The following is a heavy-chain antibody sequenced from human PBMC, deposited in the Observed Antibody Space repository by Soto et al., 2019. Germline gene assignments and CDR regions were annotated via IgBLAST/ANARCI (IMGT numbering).Heavy chain of an antibody. V-gene: IGHV2-5*01. CDR1: GFSLTTSQMG. CDR3: AHIFYPSLGGWYGP. J-gene: IGHJ5*02. CDR2: IYWNDDK. D-gene: IGHD3-16*01. Sequence: QITLKESGPTLVKPTQTLTLTCTFSGFSLTTSQMGVGWIRQPPGKALQWLALIYWNDDKRYNPSLRTRLTTTKDPSKNQVVLTNPNMDPGDTATFYCAHIFYPSLGGWYGPGGRGALFTVSS.